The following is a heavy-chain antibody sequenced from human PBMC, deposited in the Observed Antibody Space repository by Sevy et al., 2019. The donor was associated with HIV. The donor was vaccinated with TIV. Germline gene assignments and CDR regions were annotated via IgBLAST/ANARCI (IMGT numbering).Heavy chain of an antibody. J-gene: IGHJ3*02. Sequence: ASVKVSCKASGYSFTSYGISWVRQAPGQGLEWMGWISVYNGNTNYAQKLQGRVTMTTDTSTSTAYMELRSLRSDDTAVYYCARASNSNIAGLAFDIWGQGTMVTVSS. V-gene: IGHV1-18*04. D-gene: IGHD6-13*01. CDR2: ISVYNGNT. CDR3: ARASNSNIAGLAFDI. CDR1: GYSFTSYG.